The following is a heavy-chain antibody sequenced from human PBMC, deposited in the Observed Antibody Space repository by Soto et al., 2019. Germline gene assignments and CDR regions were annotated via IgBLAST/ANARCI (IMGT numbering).Heavy chain of an antibody. CDR2: IWYDGSNK. CDR1: GFTFSCYG. V-gene: IGHV3-33*01. CDR3: ASRSPALDY. J-gene: IGHJ4*02. D-gene: IGHD2-2*01. Sequence: QVQLVESGGGVVQPGRSLRLSCAASGFTFSCYGMHWVRQAPGKGLEWVAVIWYDGSNKYYADFVKGRFTISRDNSKHTLYLQMTSLRAEDTAVYYCASRSPALDYWGQGTLVTVSS.